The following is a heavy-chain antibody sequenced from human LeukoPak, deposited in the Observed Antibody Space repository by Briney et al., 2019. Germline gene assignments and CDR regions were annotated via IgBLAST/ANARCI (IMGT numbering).Heavy chain of an antibody. D-gene: IGHD1-14*01. CDR2: FSIDGSIN. Sequence: PWVTLRLSCAGSRFTCSSYDVLWARQAPGMGLVGVAVFSIDGSINSYADSVKGRFTISRDNSKNTLYLQMDRLRGEDTAVYYCARDAITGAPGFFDYGGQGTLVTVSS. J-gene: IGHJ4*02. V-gene: IGHV3-30*04. CDR3: ARDAITGAPGFFDY. CDR1: RFTCSSYD.